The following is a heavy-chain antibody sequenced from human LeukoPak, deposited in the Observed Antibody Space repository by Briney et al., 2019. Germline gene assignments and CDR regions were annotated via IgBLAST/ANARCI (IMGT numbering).Heavy chain of an antibody. CDR1: GGSISSSSYY. CDR3: ARSRAFNSGAFDP. J-gene: IGHJ5*02. D-gene: IGHD1-26*01. V-gene: IGHV4-61*05. CDR2: IYNGVNT. Sequence: NTSETLSLTCTVSGGSISSSSYYWGWIRQPPGKGLEWIAHIYNGVNTNYNPSLKGRVTISVDTSKNQFSLRLNSVTAADTAVYYCARSRAFNSGAFDPWGQGSLVTVSS.